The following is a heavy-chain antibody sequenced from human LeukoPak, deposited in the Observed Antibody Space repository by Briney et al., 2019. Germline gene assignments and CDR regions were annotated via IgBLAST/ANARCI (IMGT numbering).Heavy chain of an antibody. D-gene: IGHD3-10*01. Sequence: SETLSLTCTVSGGFITSTGYHWSWIRQHPGKGLEWIGYIYYSGGTYHNPSLQSRVTISLDTSKNQFSLKLRSVTAADTAVYYCATFGISTIRGVIPFWGQGTLVTVSS. CDR3: ATFGISTIRGVIPF. CDR1: GGFITSTGYH. J-gene: IGHJ4*02. CDR2: IYYSGGT. V-gene: IGHV4-31*03.